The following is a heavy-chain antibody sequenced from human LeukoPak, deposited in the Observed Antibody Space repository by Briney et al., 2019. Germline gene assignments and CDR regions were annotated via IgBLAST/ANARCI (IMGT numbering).Heavy chain of an antibody. CDR1: GFNVSNNY. D-gene: IGHD4-23*01. V-gene: IGHV3-53*01. CDR2: IYSSGST. CDR3: ARRGDGGRSFDY. J-gene: IGHJ4*02. Sequence: PGGSLRLSCAASGFNVSNNYMTWVRQAPGEGLEWVSLIYSSGSTYYADSVKGRFTISRDNSKNTLYLQVNSLRAEDTAVYYCARRGDGGRSFDYWGQGTLVTVSS.